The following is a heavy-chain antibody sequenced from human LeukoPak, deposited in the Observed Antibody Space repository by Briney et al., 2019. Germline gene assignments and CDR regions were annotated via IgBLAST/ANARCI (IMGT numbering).Heavy chain of an antibody. V-gene: IGHV1-2*02. CDR2: INPNSGGT. J-gene: IGHJ6*02. CDR3: ATDQRGAGLGFRYGSGSYNGMDV. D-gene: IGHD3-10*01. Sequence: ASVKVSCKASGYTFTGYYMHWVRQAPGQGLEWMGWINPNSGGTNYAQKFQGRVTMTEDTSTDTAYMELSSLRSEDTAVYYCATDQRGAGLGFRYGSGSYNGMDVWGQGTTVTVSS. CDR1: GYTFTGYY.